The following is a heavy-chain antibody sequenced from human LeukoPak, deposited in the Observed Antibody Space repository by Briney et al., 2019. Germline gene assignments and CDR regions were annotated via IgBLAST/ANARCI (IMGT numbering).Heavy chain of an antibody. V-gene: IGHV4-59*12. J-gene: IGHJ3*02. D-gene: IGHD2-2*01. CDR3: ARDTFRQYCSSTSCYYRAFDI. Sequence: SETLSLTCTVSGGSISSYYWSWIRQPPGKGLEWIGYIYYSGSTNYNPSLKSRVTISVDTSKNQFSLKLSSVTAADTAVYYCARDTFRQYCSSTSCYYRAFDIWGQGTMVTVSS. CDR1: GGSISSYY. CDR2: IYYSGST.